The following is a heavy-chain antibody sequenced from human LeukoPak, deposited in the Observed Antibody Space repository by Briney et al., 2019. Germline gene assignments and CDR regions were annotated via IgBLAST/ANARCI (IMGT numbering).Heavy chain of an antibody. D-gene: IGHD6-13*01. Sequence: SETLSLTCSVSDGSTTGYYWSWIRQPPGKGLEWIAYVYYTGRTLYNPSLKSRVTISVDKSKNQFSLKLSSVTAADTAVYYCARAEHGSSWSAYYYGMDVWGQGTTVTVSS. V-gene: IGHV4-59*12. CDR1: DGSTTGYY. J-gene: IGHJ6*02. CDR3: ARAEHGSSWSAYYYGMDV. CDR2: VYYTGRT.